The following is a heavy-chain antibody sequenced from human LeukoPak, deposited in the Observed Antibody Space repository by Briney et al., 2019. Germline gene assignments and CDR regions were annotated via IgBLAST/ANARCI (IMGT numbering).Heavy chain of an antibody. D-gene: IGHD6-19*01. CDR1: GYTLTELS. Sequence: ASVKVSCKVSGYTLTELSMHWVRQAPGKGLEWMGGFDPEDGETIYAQKFQGRVTMTEDTSTDTAYMELSSLRSEDTAVYYCATDREKQWPTPFDYWGQGTLVTVSS. V-gene: IGHV1-24*01. J-gene: IGHJ4*02. CDR2: FDPEDGET. CDR3: ATDREKQWPTPFDY.